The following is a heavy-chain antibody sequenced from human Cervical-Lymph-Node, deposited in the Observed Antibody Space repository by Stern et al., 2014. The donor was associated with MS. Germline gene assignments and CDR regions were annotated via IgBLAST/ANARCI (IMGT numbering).Heavy chain of an antibody. J-gene: IGHJ6*02. Sequence: QVQLQESGPGLVKPSQTLSLTCTVSGASITGGGSFWSWIRQPAGKRLEWIGRIYTSGSTDYTPSLKSRVTISVDALKNQFSLKLPSGTAADTAVYYCARDSAAGSSIRDYYFGLDVWGQGTTVTVSS. CDR1: GASITGGGSF. CDR3: ARDSAAGSSIRDYYFGLDV. V-gene: IGHV4-61*02. CDR2: IYTSGST. D-gene: IGHD6-19*01.